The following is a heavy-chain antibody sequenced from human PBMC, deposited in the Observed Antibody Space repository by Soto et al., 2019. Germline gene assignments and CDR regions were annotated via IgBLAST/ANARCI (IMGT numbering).Heavy chain of an antibody. Sequence: GGSLRLSCAASGFTFSSYSMNWVRQAPGKGLEWVSYISSSSSTIYYADSVKGRFTISRDNAKNSLYLQMNSLRDEDTAVYYCARNYCSSTSCYPDYWGQGTLVTVSS. D-gene: IGHD2-2*01. V-gene: IGHV3-48*02. CDR2: ISSSSSTI. J-gene: IGHJ4*02. CDR3: ARNYCSSTSCYPDY. CDR1: GFTFSSYS.